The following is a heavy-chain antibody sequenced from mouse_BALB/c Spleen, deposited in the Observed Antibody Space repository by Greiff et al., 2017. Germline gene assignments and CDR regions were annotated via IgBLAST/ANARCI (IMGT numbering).Heavy chain of an antibody. V-gene: IGHV14-3*02. CDR1: GFNIKDTY. CDR2: IDPANGNT. Sequence: VQLQQSGAELVKPGASVKLSCTASGFNIKDTYMHWVKQRPEQGLEWIGRIDPANGNTEYDPKFQGKATITADTSSNTAYLQLSSLTSEDTAVYYCASRGTFAYWGQGTLVTVSA. J-gene: IGHJ3*01. CDR3: ASRGTFAY. D-gene: IGHD3-3*01.